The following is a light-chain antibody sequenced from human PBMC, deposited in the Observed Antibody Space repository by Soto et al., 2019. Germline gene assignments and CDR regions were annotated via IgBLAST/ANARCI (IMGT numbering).Light chain of an antibody. CDR3: QQYNSYPLT. CDR1: QSISSW. Sequence: DIQMTQSPSTLSASVGDKFTITWRASQSISSWLAWYQQKPGKAPKLLIYDASSLESGVPSRFSGSGSGTEFTLTISSLQPDDFATYYCQQYNSYPLTFGGGTKVDI. J-gene: IGKJ4*01. CDR2: DAS. V-gene: IGKV1-5*01.